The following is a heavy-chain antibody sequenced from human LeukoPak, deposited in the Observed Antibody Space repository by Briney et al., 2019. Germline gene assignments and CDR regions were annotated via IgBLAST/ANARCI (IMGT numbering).Heavy chain of an antibody. V-gene: IGHV3-20*04. CDR3: ARGASYYYDSSGYSN. CDR1: GFTFSSYS. J-gene: IGHJ4*02. Sequence: GGSLRLSCAASGFTFSSYSMNWVRQAPGKGLEWVSGINWNGGSTGYADSVKGRFTISRDNAKNSLYLQMNSLRAEDTALYYCARGASYYYDSSGYSNWGQGTLVTVSS. D-gene: IGHD3-22*01. CDR2: INWNGGST.